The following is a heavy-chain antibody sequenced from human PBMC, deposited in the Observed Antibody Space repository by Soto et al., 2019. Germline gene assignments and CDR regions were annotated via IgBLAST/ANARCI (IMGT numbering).Heavy chain of an antibody. Sequence: QITLKESGPTLVKPTQTLTLTCTFSGFSLSTSGVGVGWIRQPPGKALEWLALIYWNDDKRYSPSLKSRLTITKDTSKNQVVLTLTNMDPVDTATYYCAHRRLGVLLWFGGVRGLDYWGQGTLVTVSS. D-gene: IGHD3-10*01. CDR1: GFSLSTSGVG. CDR2: IYWNDDK. CDR3: AHRRLGVLLWFGGVRGLDY. J-gene: IGHJ4*02. V-gene: IGHV2-5*01.